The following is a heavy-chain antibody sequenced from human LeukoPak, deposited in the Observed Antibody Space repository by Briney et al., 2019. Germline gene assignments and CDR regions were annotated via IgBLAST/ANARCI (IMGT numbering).Heavy chain of an antibody. J-gene: IGHJ4*02. V-gene: IGHV4-34*01. CDR3: ARGHLWYNYGSGSYYFDY. D-gene: IGHD3-10*01. CDR2: INHSGST. CDR1: GGSFSGYY. Sequence: SETLSLTCAVYGGSFSGYYWSWIRQPPGKGLEWIGEINHSGSTNYNPSLKSRVTIPVGTSKNRFSLKLSSVTAADTAVYYCARGHLWYNYGSGSYYFDYWGQGTLVTVSS.